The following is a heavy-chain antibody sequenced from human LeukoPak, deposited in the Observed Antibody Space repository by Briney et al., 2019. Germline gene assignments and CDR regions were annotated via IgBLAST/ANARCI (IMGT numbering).Heavy chain of an antibody. Sequence: SETLSLPCTVSVGSICSHYWSGLRHPPGEGLGGIGYIFYSGCTTYNPPLQSRVTLSLATSKNQFSLTLSSVTAAGTAVYYCASARDRGGPFDYWGQGTLVTVSS. D-gene: IGHD3-16*01. CDR1: VGSICSHY. CDR2: IFYSGCT. J-gene: IGHJ4*02. V-gene: IGHV4-59*11. CDR3: ASARDRGGPFDY.